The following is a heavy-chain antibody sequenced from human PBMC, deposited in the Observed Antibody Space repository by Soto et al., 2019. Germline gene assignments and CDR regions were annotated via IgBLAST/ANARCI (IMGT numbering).Heavy chain of an antibody. CDR3: ARGDYYDSSGPFSDAFDI. CDR1: GFTFGSDW. D-gene: IGHD3-22*01. CDR2: IKPDGSEG. V-gene: IGHV3-7*04. J-gene: IGHJ3*02. Sequence: PGGSLRLSSAASGFTFGSDWMSWVRQAPGKGLQWVANIKPDGSEGYYVDSVKGRFTMSRDNAKNSLYLQMNTLRAEDTAVYYCARGDYYDSSGPFSDAFDIWGQGTMVTVSS.